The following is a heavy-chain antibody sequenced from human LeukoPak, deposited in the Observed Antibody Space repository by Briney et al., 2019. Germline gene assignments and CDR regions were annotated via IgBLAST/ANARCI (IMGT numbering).Heavy chain of an antibody. CDR2: INPNSGGT. CDR1: GYTFTGYY. CDR3: ARTSHYYYGMDV. Sequence: EASVKVSCKASGYTFTGYYMHWVRQAPGQGLEWMGWINPNSGGTNYAQKLQGRVTMTRDTSISTAYMELSRLRSDDTAVYYCARTSHYYYGMDVWGQGTTVTVSS. J-gene: IGHJ6*02. D-gene: IGHD2-2*01. V-gene: IGHV1-2*02.